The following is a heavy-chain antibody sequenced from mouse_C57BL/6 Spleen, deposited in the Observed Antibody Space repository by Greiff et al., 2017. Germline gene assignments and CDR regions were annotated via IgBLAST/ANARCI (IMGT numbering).Heavy chain of an antibody. D-gene: IGHD1-1*01. Sequence: QVQLQQSGAELMKPGASVKLSCKATGYTFTGYWIEWVKQRPGHGLEWIGEILPGSGSTNYNEKFKGKATITADTSSNTAYMQLSSLTTEDSAIYYCASPLTTVVAPRAMDYWGQGTSVTVSS. V-gene: IGHV1-9*01. CDR3: ASPLTTVVAPRAMDY. CDR2: ILPGSGST. J-gene: IGHJ4*01. CDR1: GYTFTGYW.